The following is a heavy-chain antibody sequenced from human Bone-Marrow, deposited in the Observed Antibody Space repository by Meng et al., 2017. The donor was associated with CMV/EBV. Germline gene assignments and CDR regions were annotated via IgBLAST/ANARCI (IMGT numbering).Heavy chain of an antibody. CDR1: GYTFTSYY. Sequence: ASVKVSCKASGYTFTSYYMHWVRQAPGQGLEWMGIINPSGGSTSYAQKFQGRVTMTRDTSTSTVYMELSSLRSEDTAVYYCARDRGRAYDFWSGPYHSYFDPWGQGTLVTVSS. V-gene: IGHV1-46*01. J-gene: IGHJ5*02. D-gene: IGHD3-3*01. CDR3: ARDRGRAYDFWSGPYHSYFDP. CDR2: INPSGGST.